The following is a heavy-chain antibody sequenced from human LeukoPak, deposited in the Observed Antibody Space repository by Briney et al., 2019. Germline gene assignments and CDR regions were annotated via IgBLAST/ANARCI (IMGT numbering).Heavy chain of an antibody. D-gene: IGHD3-9*01. J-gene: IGHJ4*02. Sequence: PSETLSLTCTVSGGSISSSSYYWGWIRQPPGKGLEWIGSIYYSGSTYYNPSLKSRVTISVDTSKNQFSLKLSSVTAADPAVYYCNYDILTGYYYFDYWGQGTLVTVSS. CDR2: IYYSGST. V-gene: IGHV4-39*01. CDR1: GGSISSSSYY. CDR3: NYDILTGYYYFDY.